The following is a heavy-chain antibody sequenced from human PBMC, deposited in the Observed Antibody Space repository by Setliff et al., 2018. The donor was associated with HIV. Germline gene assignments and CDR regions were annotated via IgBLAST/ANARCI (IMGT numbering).Heavy chain of an antibody. J-gene: IGHJ3*01. D-gene: IGHD2-2*01. Sequence: SETLSLTCTVSGGSINSGGYYWSWIRQLPGKGLEWIGYISYSGNTYYNPSLKSRVPISVDTSKIQFSLNLTSVTAADTAVYYCARGRGPMHGDAFDVWGRGTMVTVSS. CDR3: ARGRGPMHGDAFDV. CDR1: GGSINSGGYY. V-gene: IGHV4-31*03. CDR2: ISYSGNT.